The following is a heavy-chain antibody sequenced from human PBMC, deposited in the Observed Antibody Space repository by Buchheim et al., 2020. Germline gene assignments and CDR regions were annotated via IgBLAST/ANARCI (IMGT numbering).Heavy chain of an antibody. V-gene: IGHV4-31*03. J-gene: IGHJ4*02. CDR3: AVGRATIFGVVIITHYFDY. CDR2: IYYSGST. Sequence: QVQLQESGPGLVKPSQTLSLTCTVSGGSISSGGYYWSWIRQHPGKGLEWIWYIYYSGSTYYNPSLKSRVTISVATSKNQFSLKLSSVTAAETAVYYCAVGRATIFGVVIITHYFDYWGQGTL. CDR1: GGSISSGGYY. D-gene: IGHD3-3*01.